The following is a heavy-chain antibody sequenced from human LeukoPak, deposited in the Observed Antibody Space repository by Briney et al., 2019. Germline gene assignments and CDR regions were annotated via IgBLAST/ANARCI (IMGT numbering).Heavy chain of an antibody. Sequence: GGSLRLSCAASGLTFSSYAMHWVRQAPGKGLEWVAVISYDGSNKYYADSVKGRFPISRDNSKNTLYLHMNSLRAEDTAVYYCARDLCHSGYDPRDSWFDPWGRGPLVIVAS. CDR3: ARDLCHSGYDPRDSWFDP. J-gene: IGHJ5*02. D-gene: IGHD5-12*01. V-gene: IGHV3-30*04. CDR1: GLTFSSYA. CDR2: ISYDGSNK.